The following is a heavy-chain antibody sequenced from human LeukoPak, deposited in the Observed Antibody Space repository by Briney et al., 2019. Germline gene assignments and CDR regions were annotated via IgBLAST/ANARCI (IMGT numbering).Heavy chain of an antibody. J-gene: IGHJ4*02. CDR1: GYTFTSYD. CDR3: AKGRRLLWFGEPLLRYDY. V-gene: IGHV1-8*01. Sequence: ASVKVSCKASGYTFTSYDINWVRQATGQGLEWMGWMNPNSGNTGYAQKFQGRVTMTRNTSISTAYMELSSLRSEDTAVYYCAKGRRLLWFGEPLLRYDYWGQGTLVTVSS. D-gene: IGHD3-10*01. CDR2: MNPNSGNT.